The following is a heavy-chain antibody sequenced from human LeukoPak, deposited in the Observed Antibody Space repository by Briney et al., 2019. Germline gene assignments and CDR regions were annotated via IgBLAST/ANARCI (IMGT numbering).Heavy chain of an antibody. CDR1: GGSIRSYY. J-gene: IGHJ4*02. CDR3: ACYSAPGGWGVFDY. D-gene: IGHD1-26*01. CDR2: IYYSGCT. Sequence: SETLSLTCTVSGGSIRSYYWSWIRQTPGKGLEWIGYIYYSGCTKYNPSLKSRVFMSLDTSRNQFSLKLTSVTAPDTAVYYCACYSAPGGWGVFDYWGQGTLVTVSS. V-gene: IGHV4-59*08.